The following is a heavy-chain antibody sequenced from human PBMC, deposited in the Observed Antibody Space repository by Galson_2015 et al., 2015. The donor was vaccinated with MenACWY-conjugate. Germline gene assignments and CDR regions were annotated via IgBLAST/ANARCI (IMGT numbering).Heavy chain of an antibody. J-gene: IGHJ4*02. V-gene: IGHV3-74*01. D-gene: IGHD1-26*01. CDR2: ISGNGDTI. Sequence: SLRLSCAASGFTLGNYWMHWVRQAPGKGLVWVSRISGNGDTITYADSVKGRFTISRDSAKKTLYLQMDSLREEDMAVYYCTRIVEGGGRSFDYWGQGTLVTVSS. CDR1: GFTLGNYW. CDR3: TRIVEGGGRSFDY.